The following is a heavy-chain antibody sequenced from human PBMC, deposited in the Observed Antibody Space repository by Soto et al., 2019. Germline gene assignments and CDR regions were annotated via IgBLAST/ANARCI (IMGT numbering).Heavy chain of an antibody. D-gene: IGHD3-3*01. CDR1: GFTFSSYA. V-gene: IGHV3-23*01. CDR2: ISGSGGST. CDR3: AKDPRSLSYYDFWSGSNWFDP. Sequence: LRLSCAASGFTFSSYAMSWVRQAPGKGLEWVSAISGSGGSTYYADSVKGRFTISRDNSKNTLYLQMNSLRAEDTAVYYCAKDPRSLSYYDFWSGSNWFDPWGQGTLVTVSS. J-gene: IGHJ5*02.